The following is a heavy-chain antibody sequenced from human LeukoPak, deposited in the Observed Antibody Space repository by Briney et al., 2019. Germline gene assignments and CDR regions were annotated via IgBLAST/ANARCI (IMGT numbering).Heavy chain of an antibody. J-gene: IGHJ6*02. Sequence: GGSLRLSCAASGFTFNSYSMNWVRQAPGKGLEWVSSISSSSTYIYYADSMKGRFTISRDNAKNSLYLQMNSLRVEDTAVYYCERDQYYDSSGYSNYYYGMDVWGQGTTVTVSS. CDR2: ISSSSTYI. CDR3: ERDQYYDSSGYSNYYYGMDV. V-gene: IGHV3-21*01. CDR1: GFTFNSYS. D-gene: IGHD3-22*01.